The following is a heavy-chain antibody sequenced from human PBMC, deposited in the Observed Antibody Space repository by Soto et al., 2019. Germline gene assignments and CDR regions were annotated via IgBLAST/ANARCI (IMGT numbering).Heavy chain of an antibody. Sequence: ASVKVSCKASGYTFTSYGISWVRQAPGQGLEWMGWISAYNGNTNYAQKLQGRVTMTTDTSTSTAYMELRSLRSDDTAVYYCARDRRSAPNNWFDPWGQGTLVTVSS. V-gene: IGHV1-18*01. J-gene: IGHJ5*02. CDR2: ISAYNGNT. CDR3: ARDRRSAPNNWFDP. CDR1: GYTFTSYG. D-gene: IGHD3-3*01.